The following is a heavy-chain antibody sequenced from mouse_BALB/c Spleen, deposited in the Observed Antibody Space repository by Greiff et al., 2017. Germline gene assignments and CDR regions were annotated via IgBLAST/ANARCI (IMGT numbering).Heavy chain of an antibody. CDR1: GFTFSSYG. D-gene: IGHD3-3*01. J-gene: IGHJ2*01. V-gene: IGHV5-6-3*01. CDR2: INSNGGST. Sequence: EVQLQQSGGGLVQPGGSLKLSCAASGFTFSSYGMSWVRQTPDKRLELVATINSNGGSTYYPDSVKGRFTISRDNAKNTLYLQMSSLKSEDTAMYYCARGRGYSFDYWGQGTTLTVSS. CDR3: ARGRGYSFDY.